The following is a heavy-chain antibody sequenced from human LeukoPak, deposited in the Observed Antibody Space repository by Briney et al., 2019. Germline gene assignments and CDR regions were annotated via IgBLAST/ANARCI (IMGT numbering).Heavy chain of an antibody. CDR2: ISWNSGSI. CDR1: GFTFDDYA. D-gene: IGHD3-3*01. V-gene: IGHV3-9*01. CDR3: AKGGFLEWLSQFDY. J-gene: IGHJ4*02. Sequence: GGSLRLSCAASGFTFDDYAMHWVRQAPGKGLEWVSGISWNSGSIGYEDSVKGRFTISRDNAKNSLYLQMNSLRAEDTALYYCAKGGFLEWLSQFDYWGQGTLVTVSS.